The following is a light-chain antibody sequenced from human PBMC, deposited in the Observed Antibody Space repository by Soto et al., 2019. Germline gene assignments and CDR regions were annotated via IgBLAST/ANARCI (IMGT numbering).Light chain of an antibody. J-gene: IGKJ4*01. CDR3: QQYKSYPLT. Sequence: DIQMTQSPSTLSASVVDRVTITGRASQSISSWLAWYQQKPGKAPNLLIYKASTLESGVPSRFSGSGSGTEFTLTISSVQPDDFATYYCQQYKSYPLTFGGGTKVDIK. CDR1: QSISSW. CDR2: KAS. V-gene: IGKV1-5*03.